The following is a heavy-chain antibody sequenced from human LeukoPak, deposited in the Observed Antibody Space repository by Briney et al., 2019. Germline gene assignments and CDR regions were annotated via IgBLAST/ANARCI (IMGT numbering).Heavy chain of an antibody. CDR1: GGSFSGYY. Sequence: SETLSLTCAVYGGSFSGYYWSWIRQPPGKGLEWIGSIYYSGTTYYNPSLKSRVIISVDTSKNQFSLKLSSVSAADTAVYYCAKAWVRGYSYGTGFDYWGQGTLVTVSS. CDR2: IYYSGTT. CDR3: AKAWVRGYSYGTGFDY. D-gene: IGHD5-18*01. J-gene: IGHJ4*02. V-gene: IGHV4-34*01.